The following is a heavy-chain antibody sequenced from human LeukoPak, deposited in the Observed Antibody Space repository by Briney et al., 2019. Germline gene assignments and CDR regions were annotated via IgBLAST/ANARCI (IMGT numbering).Heavy chain of an antibody. J-gene: IGHJ4*02. CDR3: AKHPSPVLGGGSYFDH. CDR1: GFTFSSYA. V-gene: IGHV3-23*01. CDR2: ISGSGVNT. D-gene: IGHD3-16*01. Sequence: GGSLRLSCAASGFTFSSYAMTWVRQAPGKGLEWVSVISGSGVNTDYADSVKGRVTISRDNSKNTLYLQMNSLRAEDTAVYYCAKHPSPVLGGGSYFDHWGQGILVTVSS.